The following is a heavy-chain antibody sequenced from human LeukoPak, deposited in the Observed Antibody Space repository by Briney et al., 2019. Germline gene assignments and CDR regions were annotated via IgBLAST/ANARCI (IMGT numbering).Heavy chain of an antibody. CDR1: GFTFSSYA. CDR3: AKGQGSGSYPNAFDI. J-gene: IGHJ3*02. V-gene: IGHV3-23*01. CDR2: ISGSGGGT. D-gene: IGHD3-10*01. Sequence: GGSLRLSCAASGFTFSSYAMSWVRQAPGKGLEWVSAISGSGGGTYYADSVKGRFTISRGNSKNTLYLQMNSLRAENTAVYYCAKGQGSGSYPNAFDIWGQGTMVTVSS.